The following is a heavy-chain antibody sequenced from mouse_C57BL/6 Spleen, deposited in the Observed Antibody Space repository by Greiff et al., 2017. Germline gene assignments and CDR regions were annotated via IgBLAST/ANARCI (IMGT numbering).Heavy chain of an antibody. CDR2: IDPENGDT. J-gene: IGHJ2*01. CDR3: TTITTVVATPYYFDY. CDR1: GFNIKDDY. V-gene: IGHV14-4*01. Sequence: VQLQQSGAELVRPGASVKLSCTASGFNIKDDYMHWVKQRPEQGLEWIGWIDPENGDTEYASKFQGKATITADTSSNTAYLQLSSLTSEDTAVYYCTTITTVVATPYYFDYWGQGTTLTVSS. D-gene: IGHD1-1*01.